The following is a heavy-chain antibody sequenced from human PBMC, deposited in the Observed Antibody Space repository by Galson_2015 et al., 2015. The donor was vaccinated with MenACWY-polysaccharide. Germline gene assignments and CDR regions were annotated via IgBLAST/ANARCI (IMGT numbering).Heavy chain of an antibody. CDR2: ISGSGGST. CDR1: GFTFSSYA. CDR3: AKDPPPYYYDSQDAFGI. V-gene: IGHV3-23*01. D-gene: IGHD3-22*01. J-gene: IGHJ3*02. Sequence: SLRLSCAASGFTFSSYAMSWVRQAPGKGLEWVSAISGSGGSTYYADSVKGRFTISRDNSKNTLYLQMNSLRAEDTAVYYCAKDPPPYYYDSQDAFGIWGQGTMVTVSS.